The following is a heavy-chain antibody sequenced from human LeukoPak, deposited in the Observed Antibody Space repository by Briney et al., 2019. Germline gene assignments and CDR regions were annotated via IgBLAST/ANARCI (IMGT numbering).Heavy chain of an antibody. CDR2: IYHSGST. Sequence: SETLSLTCTVSGYSISSGYYWGWIRQPPGKGLEWIGSIYHSGSTYYNPSLKSRVTISVDTSKNQFSLKLSSVTAADTAVYYCARLARQIAVAGTGWFDPWGQGTLVTVSS. CDR1: GYSISSGYY. CDR3: ARLARQIAVAGTGWFDP. D-gene: IGHD6-19*01. V-gene: IGHV4-38-2*02. J-gene: IGHJ5*02.